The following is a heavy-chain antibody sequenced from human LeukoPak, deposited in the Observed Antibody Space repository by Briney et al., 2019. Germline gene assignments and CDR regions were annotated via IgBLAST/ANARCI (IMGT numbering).Heavy chain of an antibody. Sequence: AGGSLRLSCAASGFTFSSYVMHWVRQAPGKGLEWVAVISYDGSNRYYADSVKGRFTISRDNSKNTLYLQMNSLRAEDTAVYYCARDPDYYGSGSYHPYFDYWGQGTLVTVSS. CDR2: ISYDGSNR. CDR1: GFTFSSYV. CDR3: ARDPDYYGSGSYHPYFDY. V-gene: IGHV3-30-3*01. J-gene: IGHJ4*02. D-gene: IGHD3-10*01.